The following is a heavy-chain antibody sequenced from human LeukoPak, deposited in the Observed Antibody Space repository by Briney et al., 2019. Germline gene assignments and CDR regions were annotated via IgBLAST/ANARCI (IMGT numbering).Heavy chain of an antibody. CDR3: ARNTHYSSGWSSY. J-gene: IGHJ4*02. CDR2: ISSSGSTI. D-gene: IGHD6-19*01. V-gene: IGHV3-11*01. CDR1: GFTFSDYY. Sequence: GGPLRLSCAASGFTFSDYYMSWIRQAPGKGLEWVSYISSSGSTIYYADSVKGRFTISRDNAKNSLYLQMNSLRAEDTAVYYCARNTHYSSGWSSYWGQGTLVTVSS.